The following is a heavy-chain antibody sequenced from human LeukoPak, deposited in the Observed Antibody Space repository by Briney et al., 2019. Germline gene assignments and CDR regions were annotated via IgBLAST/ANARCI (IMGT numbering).Heavy chain of an antibody. CDR3: ARLSTGVVAAPRDYGMDV. CDR2: ISAYNGNT. CDR1: GYTFTSYG. V-gene: IGHV1-18*01. D-gene: IGHD2-15*01. J-gene: IGHJ6*02. Sequence: GASVKVSCKASGYTFTSYGISWVRQAPGQGLEWMGWISAYNGNTNYAQKLQGRVTMTTDTSTSTAYMELRSLRSDDTAVYYCARLSTGVVAAPRDYGMDVWGQGTTVTASS.